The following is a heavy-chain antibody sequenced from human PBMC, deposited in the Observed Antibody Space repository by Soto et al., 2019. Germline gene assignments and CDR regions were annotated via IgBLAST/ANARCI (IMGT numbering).Heavy chain of an antibody. D-gene: IGHD5-12*01. CDR2: IIPIIGTA. Sequence: QVQLVQSGAEVKKPGSSVKVSCKASGGTFNNYAISWVRQAPGQGLEWMGGIIPIIGTADYAHKFQCRLAISADESTGTTFMELSSLRSEDTALYYCARGGVDVVATSAFDYWGHGTLVTVSS. CDR1: GGTFNNYA. V-gene: IGHV1-69*01. CDR3: ARGGVDVVATSAFDY. J-gene: IGHJ4*01.